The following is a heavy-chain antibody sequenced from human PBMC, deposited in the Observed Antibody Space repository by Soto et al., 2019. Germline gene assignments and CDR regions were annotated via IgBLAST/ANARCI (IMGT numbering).Heavy chain of an antibody. J-gene: IGHJ4*02. Sequence: QVQLVQSGAEVKKPGSSVKVSCKASGDTFSSYAINWVRQAPGQGLEWLGGIIPMFGTANYAQKGKGRVTSTAGESTSTVDMELSSLRSEDTAVYYCARVGPAHYYDSSGYYSPLDYWGQGTLVTVSS. CDR3: ARVGPAHYYDSSGYYSPLDY. CDR1: GDTFSSYA. D-gene: IGHD3-22*01. CDR2: IIPMFGTA. V-gene: IGHV1-69*01.